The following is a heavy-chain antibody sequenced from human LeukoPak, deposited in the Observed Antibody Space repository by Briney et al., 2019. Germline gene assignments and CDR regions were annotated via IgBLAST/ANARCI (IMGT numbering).Heavy chain of an antibody. D-gene: IGHD1-26*01. V-gene: IGHV3-30*18. CDR3: AKDSTSGSYYGDY. CDR2: ISYDGSNK. J-gene: IGHJ4*02. CDR1: GFXFSSYG. Sequence: GGSLRLSCAASGFXFSSYGIHWVRQAPGKGLEWVAVISYDGSNKYYADSVKGRFTISRDNSKNTLYLQMNSLRAEDTAVYYCAKDSTSGSYYGDYWGQGTLVTVSS.